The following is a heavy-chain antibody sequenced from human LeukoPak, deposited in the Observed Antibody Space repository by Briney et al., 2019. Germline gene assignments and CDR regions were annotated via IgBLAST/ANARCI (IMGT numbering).Heavy chain of an antibody. Sequence: SGGSLRLSCAASGFTVSSNYMSWVRQAPGKGLEWVSVIYSGGSTYYADSVKGRFTISRDNSKNTLYLQMNSLRAEETAVYYCARVRGSSWFQGYYYMDVWGKGTTVTISS. CDR1: GFTVSSNY. V-gene: IGHV3-66*01. D-gene: IGHD6-13*01. CDR2: IYSGGST. CDR3: ARVRGSSWFQGYYYMDV. J-gene: IGHJ6*03.